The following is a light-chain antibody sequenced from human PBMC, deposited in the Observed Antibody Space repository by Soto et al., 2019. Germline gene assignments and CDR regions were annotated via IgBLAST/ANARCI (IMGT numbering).Light chain of an antibody. J-gene: IGLJ1*01. CDR1: SSNIGANYV. CDR3: QSYDSTLSARYV. CDR2: GNN. Sequence: QSVLTQPPSVSGAPGQRVTISCTGSSSNIGANYVVHWYRHRPGTAPKLLIFGNNNRPSGVPDRFSGSKSGTSASLAITGLQAEDEGDYYCQSYDSTLSARYVFGTGTKVTVL. V-gene: IGLV1-40*01.